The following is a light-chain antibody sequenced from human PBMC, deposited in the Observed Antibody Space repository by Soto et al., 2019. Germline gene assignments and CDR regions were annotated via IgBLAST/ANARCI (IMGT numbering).Light chain of an antibody. CDR3: QQYHNWHPGYT. Sequence: EIVMTQSPATLSVSPGERATLSCKASQSVSSNLAWYQQKPGQAPRLLIYGASARAAGVPARFTGIGSGTEFTLTISSLQSEDFEVYYCQQYHNWHPGYTFGQGTKLEIK. CDR2: GAS. J-gene: IGKJ2*01. CDR1: QSVSSN. V-gene: IGKV3D-15*01.